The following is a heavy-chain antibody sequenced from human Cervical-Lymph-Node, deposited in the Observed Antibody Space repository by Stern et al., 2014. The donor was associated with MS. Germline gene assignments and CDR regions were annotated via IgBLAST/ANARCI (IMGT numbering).Heavy chain of an antibody. D-gene: IGHD1-26*01. CDR1: GFTFSSYS. CDR2: ISSSSSYI. V-gene: IGHV3-21*01. CDR3: TVGATIEIPGL. Sequence: EVQLVESGGGLVKPGGSLRLSCAASGFTFSSYSMNWVRQAPGKGLEWVSSISSSSSYIYYADSVKGRFTISRDNAKNSLYLQMNSLRAEDTAVYYCTVGATIEIPGLWGQGTLVTVSS. J-gene: IGHJ4*02.